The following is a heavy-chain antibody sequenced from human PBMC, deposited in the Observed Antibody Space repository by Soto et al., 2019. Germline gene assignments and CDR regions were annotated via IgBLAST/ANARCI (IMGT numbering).Heavy chain of an antibody. V-gene: IGHV4-34*01. D-gene: IGHD1-1*01. J-gene: IGHJ6*02. Sequence: LSLTCAVYGGSFSGYYWSWIRQPPGKGLEWIGEINHSGSTNYNPSLKSRVTISVDTSKNQFSLKLSSVTAADTAVYYCARCNDDYYYGMDVWGQGTTVTAP. CDR1: GGSFSGYY. CDR2: INHSGST. CDR3: ARCNDDYYYGMDV.